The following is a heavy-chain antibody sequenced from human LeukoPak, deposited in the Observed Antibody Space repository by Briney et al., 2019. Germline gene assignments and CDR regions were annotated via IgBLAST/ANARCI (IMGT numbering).Heavy chain of an antibody. V-gene: IGHV4-34*01. CDR1: GGSFSGYY. J-gene: IGHJ4*02. D-gene: IGHD6-13*01. CDR3: ARGWSLQQLVPFDY. Sequence: PSETLSLTCAVYGGSFSGYYWSWIRQPPGKGLEWIGEINHSGSTNYNPSLKSRVTISVDTSKNQFSLKLSSVTAADTAVYYCARGWSLQQLVPFDYWGQGTLVTVS. CDR2: INHSGST.